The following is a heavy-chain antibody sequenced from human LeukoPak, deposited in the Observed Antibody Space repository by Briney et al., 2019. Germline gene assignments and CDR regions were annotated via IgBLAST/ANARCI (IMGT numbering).Heavy chain of an antibody. V-gene: IGHV1-58*02. CDR1: GFTFTSSA. CDR2: IVVGSGNT. CDR3: AAPRIAAAGTTYYYGMDV. D-gene: IGHD6-13*01. J-gene: IGHJ6*02. Sequence: SVKVSCKASGFTFTSSAMQWVRQARGQRLEWIGWIVVGSGNTNYAQKFQERVTITRDMSTSTAYMELSSLRSEDTAVYYCAAPRIAAAGTTYYYGMDVWGQGTTVTVSS.